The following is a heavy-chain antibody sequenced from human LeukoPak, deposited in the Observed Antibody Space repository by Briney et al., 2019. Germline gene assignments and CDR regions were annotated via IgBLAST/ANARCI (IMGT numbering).Heavy chain of an antibody. CDR3: ARFPSDSSGYFAY. Sequence: SETLSLTCTVSGYSISSGYYWGWIRQPPGKGLEWIGSMYHIGSTYFNPFLKSRVTISVDTSKNQFSLRLRSVTAADTAVYYCARFPSDSSGYFAYWGQGTLVTVSS. J-gene: IGHJ4*02. D-gene: IGHD3-22*01. V-gene: IGHV4-38-2*02. CDR1: GYSISSGYY. CDR2: MYHIGST.